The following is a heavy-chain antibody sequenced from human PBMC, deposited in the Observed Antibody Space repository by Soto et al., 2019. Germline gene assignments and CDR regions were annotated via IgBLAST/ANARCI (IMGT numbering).Heavy chain of an antibody. CDR2: INTNTGNP. J-gene: IGHJ6*03. Sequence: ASVKVSCKASGYTFTSYAMNWVRQAPGQGLEWMGWINTNTGNPTYAQGFTGRFVFSLDTSVSTAYLQICSLKAEGTAVYYCARTLDYGHMDVWGKGTTVTVYS. CDR3: ARTLDYGHMDV. CDR1: GYTFTSYA. D-gene: IGHD3-16*01. V-gene: IGHV7-4-1*01.